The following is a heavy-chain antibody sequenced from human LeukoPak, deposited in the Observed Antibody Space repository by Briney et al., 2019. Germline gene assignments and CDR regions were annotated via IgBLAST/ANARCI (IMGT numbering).Heavy chain of an antibody. CDR3: ARVHSSSPHYYYYGMDV. D-gene: IGHD6-6*01. V-gene: IGHV4-59*12. CDR2: NHYSGST. CDR1: GGPLSSYH. Sequence: SETLSLTCTVPGGPLSSYHWSWIRQPPGKGLEWNGYNHYSGSTNYNPSLKSRVTISVDTSKNQFSLKLSSVTAADTAVYYCARVHSSSPHYYYYGMDVWGQGTTVTVSS. J-gene: IGHJ6*02.